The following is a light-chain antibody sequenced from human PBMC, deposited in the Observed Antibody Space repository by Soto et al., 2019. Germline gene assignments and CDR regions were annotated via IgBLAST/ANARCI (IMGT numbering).Light chain of an antibody. CDR3: QQLNSFPIP. Sequence: IQLTQSPSSLSASVGDRVTITCRASQGISSFLAWYQQKQGKAPKLLIYGASTLQRGVPSRFSGSGSGTDFTLTLGSLQPEDFATYYCQQLNSFPIPFGPGTKVDI. J-gene: IGKJ3*01. V-gene: IGKV1-9*01. CDR2: GAS. CDR1: QGISSF.